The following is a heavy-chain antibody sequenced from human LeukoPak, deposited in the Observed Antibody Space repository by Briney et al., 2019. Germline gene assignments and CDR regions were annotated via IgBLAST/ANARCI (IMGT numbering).Heavy chain of an antibody. J-gene: IGHJ5*02. CDR3: ARGGRGYSSSWYYPFDP. V-gene: IGHV3-20*01. D-gene: IGHD6-13*01. Sequence: GPGGSLRLSCAASGFTFDDYGMSWVRQAPGKGLEWVSGINWNGGSTGYADSVKGRFTISRDNAKNSLYLQMNSLRAEDTALYHCARGGRGYSSSWYYPFDPWGQGTLVTVSS. CDR1: GFTFDDYG. CDR2: INWNGGST.